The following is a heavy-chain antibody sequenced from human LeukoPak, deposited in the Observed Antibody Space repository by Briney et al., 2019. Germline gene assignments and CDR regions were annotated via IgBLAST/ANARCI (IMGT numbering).Heavy chain of an antibody. CDR1: GGSISSYY. CDR3: ARDGAQYDSLDYEGEYYYYFGMDV. V-gene: IGHV4-4*07. D-gene: IGHD3-22*01. CDR2: IYTSGST. J-gene: IGHJ6*02. Sequence: SETLSLTCTVSGGSISSYYWSWIRQPAGKGLEWIGRIYTSGSTNYNPSLERRVTISVDRSKNQFSLKLNSVTAADTAVYYCARDGAQYDSLDYEGEYYYYFGMDVWGQGATVTVSS.